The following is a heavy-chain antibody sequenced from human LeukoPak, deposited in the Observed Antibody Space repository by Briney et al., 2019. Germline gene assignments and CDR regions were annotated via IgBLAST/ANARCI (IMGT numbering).Heavy chain of an antibody. Sequence: ASVKVSCKASGGTFSSYAISWVRQAPGQGLEWMGGIIPILGTANYAQKFQGRVTITTDESTSTAYMELSSLRSEDTAVYYCARGTTYAFDIWGQGTMVTVSS. J-gene: IGHJ3*02. CDR2: IIPILGTA. V-gene: IGHV1-69*05. CDR1: GGTFSSYA. D-gene: IGHD1-1*01. CDR3: ARGTTYAFDI.